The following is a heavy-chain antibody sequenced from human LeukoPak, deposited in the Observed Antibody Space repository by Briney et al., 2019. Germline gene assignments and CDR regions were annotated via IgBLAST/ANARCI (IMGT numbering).Heavy chain of an antibody. J-gene: IGHJ3*02. CDR1: GGFISTYY. CDR3: ARSRGYCSSTSCFRDAFDI. CDR2: IHVSGST. V-gene: IGHV4-4*09. D-gene: IGHD2-2*01. Sequence: SETLSLTCTVSGGFISTYYWSWIRQPPGKGLEWIGYIHVSGSTNYNPSLKSRLTISLHTSKNQFSLNLSSVTAADTAVYYCARSRGYCSSTSCFRDAFDIWGQGTMVTVSS.